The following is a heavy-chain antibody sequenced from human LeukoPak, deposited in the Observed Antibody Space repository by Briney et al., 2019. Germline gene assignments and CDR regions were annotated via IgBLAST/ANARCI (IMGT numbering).Heavy chain of an antibody. CDR3: EMLLAYCGGDCLGSDY. D-gene: IGHD2-21*02. Sequence: SETLSLTCAVYGGSFSGCYWSWIRQPPGKGLEWIGEINHSGSTNYNPSLKSRVTISVDTSKNQFSLKLSSVTAADTAVYYCEMLLAYCGGDCLGSDYWGQGTLVTVSS. J-gene: IGHJ4*02. CDR1: GGSFSGCY. V-gene: IGHV4-34*01. CDR2: INHSGST.